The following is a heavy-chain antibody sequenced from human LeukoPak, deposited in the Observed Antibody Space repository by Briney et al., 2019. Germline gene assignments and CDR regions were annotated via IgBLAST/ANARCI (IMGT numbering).Heavy chain of an antibody. CDR2: IKQDGSEK. V-gene: IGHV3-7*01. D-gene: IGHD1-26*01. Sequence: QSGGSLRLSCAASGFTFSSYWMSWVRQAPGKGLEWVANIKQDGSEKYYVDSVKGRFTISRDNAKNSLYLQMNSLRAEDTAVYYCARDREVGARRWDAFDIWGQGTMVTVSS. J-gene: IGHJ3*02. CDR3: ARDREVGARRWDAFDI. CDR1: GFTFSSYW.